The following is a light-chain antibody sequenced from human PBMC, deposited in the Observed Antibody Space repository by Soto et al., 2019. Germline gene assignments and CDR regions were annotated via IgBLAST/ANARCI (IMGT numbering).Light chain of an antibody. CDR2: DAS. CDR1: QSISSW. V-gene: IGKV1-5*01. Sequence: DIQMTQSPSTLSASVGDRVTIXXRASQSISSWLAWYQQKPGKAPKSLIFDASTLKTGVPSRFGGSGSGAEFNFTITGLQPDDFATYFCQQYYTYSTFGQGTRLEI. J-gene: IGKJ5*01. CDR3: QQYYTYST.